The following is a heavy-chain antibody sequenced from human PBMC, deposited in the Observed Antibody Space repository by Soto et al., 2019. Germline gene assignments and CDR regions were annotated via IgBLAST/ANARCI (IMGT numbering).Heavy chain of an antibody. V-gene: IGHV1-2*02. Sequence: LVKVYWKAVGYGFSVYYGHWGRITTGQGLEWMGWINPNSGGTNYAQKFQGRVTMTRDTSISTAYMELSRLRSDDTAVYYCARDGRLITFGGVIALYYYYYGTDVLVQGTTVT. D-gene: IGHD3-16*02. CDR1: GYGFSVYY. CDR2: INPNSGGT. CDR3: ARDGRLITFGGVIALYYYYYGTDV. J-gene: IGHJ6*02.